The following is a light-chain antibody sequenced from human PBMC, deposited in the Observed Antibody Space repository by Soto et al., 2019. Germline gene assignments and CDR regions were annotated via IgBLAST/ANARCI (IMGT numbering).Light chain of an antibody. J-gene: IGKJ1*01. CDR2: GAS. V-gene: IGKV3-20*01. Sequence: EIVLTQSPGTLSLSPGERATLSCRARQSVSNYLAWYQQKPGQAPRLLIYGASSRATGIPDRFSGSGSGTDFTLTISRLEPEDFAVHYCQQYGGSPQTFGQGTKVDIK. CDR1: QSVSNY. CDR3: QQYGGSPQT.